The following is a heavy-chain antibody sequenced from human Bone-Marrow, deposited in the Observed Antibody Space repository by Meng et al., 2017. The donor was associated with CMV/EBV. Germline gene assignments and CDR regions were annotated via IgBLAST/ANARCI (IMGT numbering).Heavy chain of an antibody. Sequence: GESLKISCAASGFTFNGSAIHWVRQAPGKGLEWVGRIRSKKNNYETTYGESVRGRFDISRDDSKNTAHLQMNNLKAGDTAVYYCTRRGCSSTSCHKDYWGQGTLVTVSS. D-gene: IGHD2-2*01. V-gene: IGHV3-73*01. CDR2: IRSKKNNYET. CDR3: TRRGCSSTSCHKDY. CDR1: GFTFNGSA. J-gene: IGHJ4*02.